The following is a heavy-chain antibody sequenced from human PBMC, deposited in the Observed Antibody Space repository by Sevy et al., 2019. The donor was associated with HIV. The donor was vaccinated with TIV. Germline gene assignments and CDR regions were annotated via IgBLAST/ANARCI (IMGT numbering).Heavy chain of an antibody. Sequence: GGSRRLSCAASGFTFSEFGMHWVRQAPGKGLEWVAVISHDGRNNKYNADSVKGRFTISRDNSKNTLYLQMNSLRADDTAIYYCARDRGEILRSAFKSWGQGTLVTVSS. CDR2: ISHDGRNNK. V-gene: IGHV3-30*04. D-gene: IGHD3-10*01. CDR1: GFTFSEFG. J-gene: IGHJ5*02. CDR3: ARDRGEILRSAFKS.